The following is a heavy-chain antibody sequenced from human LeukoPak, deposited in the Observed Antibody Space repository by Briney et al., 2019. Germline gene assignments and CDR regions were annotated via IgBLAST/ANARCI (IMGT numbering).Heavy chain of an antibody. J-gene: IGHJ3*02. D-gene: IGHD3-16*02. Sequence: SVKVSCKASGGTFSSYAISWVRQAPGQGLEWMGGIIPIFGTANYAQKFQGRVTITADESTSTAYMELSSLRSEDTAVYYCARDRAYDYVWGSYRYIDAFDIWGQGTMSPSLQ. V-gene: IGHV1-69*13. CDR1: GGTFSSYA. CDR2: IIPIFGTA. CDR3: ARDRAYDYVWGSYRYIDAFDI.